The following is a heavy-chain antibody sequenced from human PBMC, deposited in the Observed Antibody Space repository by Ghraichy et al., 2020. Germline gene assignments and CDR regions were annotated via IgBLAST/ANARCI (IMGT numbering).Heavy chain of an antibody. CDR2: ISYSGTA. J-gene: IGHJ4*02. V-gene: IGHV4-61*08. CDR3: ARRWRAGAAWDY. Sequence: SETLSLTCTVSGDSVSSEADYWSWIRQPPGKGLEWIGYISYSGTAFYNPSLRGRVTISLDKSKNQFSLKLHFVTEADTAIFYCARRWRAGAAWDYWGQGTLVTVSS. CDR1: GDSVSSEADY. D-gene: IGHD3-3*01.